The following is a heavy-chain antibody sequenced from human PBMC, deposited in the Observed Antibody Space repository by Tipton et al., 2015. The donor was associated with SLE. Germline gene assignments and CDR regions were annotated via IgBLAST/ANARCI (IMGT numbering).Heavy chain of an antibody. V-gene: IGHV5-51*01. D-gene: IGHD4-11*01. CDR1: GYNFSNFW. CDR3: ARQDYRGYYYYGLDV. CDR2: IFPRDSDT. J-gene: IGHJ6*02. Sequence: QLVQSGAEVKQPGESLKISCQGSGYNFSNFWIAWVRQMPGKGLEWMGMIFPRDSDTRYSPSFEGQVTISADMSITTAYLQWSSLKASDTAIYYCARQDYRGYYYYGLDVWGQGTTVTVSS.